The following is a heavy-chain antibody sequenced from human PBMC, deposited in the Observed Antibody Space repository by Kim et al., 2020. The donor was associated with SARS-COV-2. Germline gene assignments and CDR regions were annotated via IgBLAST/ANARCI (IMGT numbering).Heavy chain of an antibody. CDR1: GFTFSSYG. V-gene: IGHV3-30*18. CDR3: AKETAAAGIYGMDA. J-gene: IGHJ6*02. D-gene: IGHD6-13*01. Sequence: GGSLRLSCAASGFTFSSYGMHWVRQAPGKGLEWVSVISYDGSNKYYADSVKGRFTISRDNSKNTLYLQMNSLRAEDTAVYYCAKETAAAGIYGMDAWGQ. CDR2: ISYDGSNK.